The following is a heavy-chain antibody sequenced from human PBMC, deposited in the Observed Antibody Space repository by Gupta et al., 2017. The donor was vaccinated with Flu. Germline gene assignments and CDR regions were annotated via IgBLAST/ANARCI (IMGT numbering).Heavy chain of an antibody. J-gene: IGHJ4*02. CDR3: TRGGSGSLGDY. CDR1: TFRAHW. Sequence: TFRAHWMHGDRQSPGKGLGGVPRINIDGSSTSYADSGKGRFTISRDNAKNTLYLQMNSLRVEDTALYYCTRGGSGSLGDYWGQGTLVTVSS. CDR2: INIDGSST. V-gene: IGHV3-74*01. D-gene: IGHD3-10*01.